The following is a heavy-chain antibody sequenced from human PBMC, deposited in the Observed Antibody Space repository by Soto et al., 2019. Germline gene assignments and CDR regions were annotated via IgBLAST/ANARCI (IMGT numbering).Heavy chain of an antibody. CDR3: ARVTEEHDRASSWFDP. J-gene: IGHJ5*02. D-gene: IGHD2-21*01. V-gene: IGHV3-23*01. CDR2: ISHSGRGT. Sequence: EVQLLESGGDLVQPGGSLRLSCSASGFTFSNYDMSWVRQAPGKGLAWVSAISHSGRGTYYADSVVGRFTISRDNSKNTVYLQMNSLRVEDTALYYCARVTEEHDRASSWFDPWGQGTLVTVSS. CDR1: GFTFSNYD.